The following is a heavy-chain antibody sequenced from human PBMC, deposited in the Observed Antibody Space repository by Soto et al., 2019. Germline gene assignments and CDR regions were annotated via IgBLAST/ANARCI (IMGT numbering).Heavy chain of an antibody. CDR3: ARAGWVVTLDWFDP. CDR1: GFTFSSYA. V-gene: IGHV3-30-3*01. Sequence: QVQLVESGGGVVQPGRSLRLSCAASGFTFSSYAMHWVRQAPGMGLEWVAVISYDGSNKYYADSVKGRFTISRDNSKNTLYLPMNSLRAEDTAVYYCARAGWVVTLDWFDPWGQRTLVTVSS. CDR2: ISYDGSNK. J-gene: IGHJ5*02. D-gene: IGHD6-19*01.